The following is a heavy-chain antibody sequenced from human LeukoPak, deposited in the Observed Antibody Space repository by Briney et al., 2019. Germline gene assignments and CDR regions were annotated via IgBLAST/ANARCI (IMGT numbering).Heavy chain of an antibody. Sequence: GGSLRLSCAASGFTFSIYAMSWVRQAPGKGLQWVSSITSRGESTWYVDSVKGRFTITRDNSENTLYLQMHSLRAEDTAVYYCARDRPNYYGSDGHYYRRGGDYWGRGTLVSVSS. D-gene: IGHD3-22*01. CDR3: ARDRPNYYGSDGHYYRRGGDY. V-gene: IGHV3-23*01. J-gene: IGHJ4*02. CDR2: ITSRGEST. CDR1: GFTFSIYA.